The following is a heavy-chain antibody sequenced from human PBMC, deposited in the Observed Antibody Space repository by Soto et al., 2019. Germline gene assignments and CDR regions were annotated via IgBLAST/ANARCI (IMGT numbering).Heavy chain of an antibody. D-gene: IGHD3-3*02. CDR3: AKAFLILGVVSGMDV. J-gene: IGHJ6*02. CDR2: ISGSGGST. CDR1: GFTFSSYA. V-gene: IGHV3-23*01. Sequence: PGGSLRLSCTASGFTFSSYAMSWVRQAPGKGLEWVSAISGSGGSTYYADSVKGRFTISRDNSKNTLYLQMNSLRAEDTAVYYCAKAFLILGVVSGMDVWGQGTTVTVSS.